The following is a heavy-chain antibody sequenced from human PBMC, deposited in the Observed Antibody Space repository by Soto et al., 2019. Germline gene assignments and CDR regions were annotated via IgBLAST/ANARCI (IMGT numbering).Heavy chain of an antibody. CDR1: GYSIASGYY. CDR2: IYHAGSV. J-gene: IGHJ6*04. V-gene: IGHV4-38-2*01. Sequence: SETLSLTCAVSGYSIASGYYWAWIRQSPGKGLEWIGSIYHAGSVYYNPSLNSRVAVSLDPSQNHFSLKLTSVTAADTAVYYRARPSDHYGMDVWGEGTTVTVSS. CDR3: ARPSDHYGMDV.